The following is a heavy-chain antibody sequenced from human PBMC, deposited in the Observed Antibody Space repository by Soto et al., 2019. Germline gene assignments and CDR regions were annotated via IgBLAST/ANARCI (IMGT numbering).Heavy chain of an antibody. CDR2: IYCSGST. Sequence: QVQLQESGPGLVKPSQTLSLTCTVSGGSISSGDSYWSWIRQPPGMGLEWIGYIYCSGSTYYTPSLKGRVTISVDTSKNQFSLKLSSVTAADTAVYYCARAAKTYYYDSSGYYYTFDIWGQGTMVTVSS. D-gene: IGHD3-22*01. V-gene: IGHV4-30-4*01. CDR3: ARAAKTYYYDSSGYYYTFDI. J-gene: IGHJ3*02. CDR1: GGSISSGDSY.